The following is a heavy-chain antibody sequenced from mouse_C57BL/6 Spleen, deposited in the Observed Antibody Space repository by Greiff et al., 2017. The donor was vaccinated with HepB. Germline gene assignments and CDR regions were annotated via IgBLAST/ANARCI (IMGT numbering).Heavy chain of an antibody. Sequence: VRLQQSGAELVKPGASVKLSCKASGYTFTSYWMHWVKQRPGQGLEWIGMIHPNSGSTNYNEKFKSKATLTVDKSSSTAYMQLSSLTSEDPAVYYYARNSNYLFAYWGQGTLVTVSA. J-gene: IGHJ3*01. CDR1: GYTFTSYW. CDR2: IHPNSGST. CDR3: ARNSNYLFAY. D-gene: IGHD2-5*01. V-gene: IGHV1-64*01.